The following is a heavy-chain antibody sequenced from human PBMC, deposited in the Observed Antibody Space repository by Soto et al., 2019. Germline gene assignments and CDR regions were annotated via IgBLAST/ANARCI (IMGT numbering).Heavy chain of an antibody. V-gene: IGHV4-59*01. CDR1: GGSISSYY. J-gene: IGHJ4*02. D-gene: IGHD6-19*01. Sequence: QVQLQESGPGLVKPSETLSLTCTVSGGSISSYYWSWIRQPPGKGVEWIGYIYYSGSTNYNPSLKSRVTISVDTSKNQFSLKLSSVTAADTAVYYCARVRWTVAGPGHFDYWGQGTLVTVSS. CDR3: ARVRWTVAGPGHFDY. CDR2: IYYSGST.